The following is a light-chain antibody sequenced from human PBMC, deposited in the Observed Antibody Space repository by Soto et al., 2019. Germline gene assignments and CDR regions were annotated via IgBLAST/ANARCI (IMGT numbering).Light chain of an antibody. V-gene: IGKV3-15*01. CDR2: DAS. CDR3: QQYNNWPSYG. CDR1: QSISNN. J-gene: IGKJ2*03. Sequence: EVLFTPSPAPPFLSPREKGNPSFRASQSISNNLAWYQQKPGQAPRLLIYDASTRATGIPARFSGSGSGTQFTLTISSLQSEDFAVYYCQQYNNWPSYGFAQGTKVDIK.